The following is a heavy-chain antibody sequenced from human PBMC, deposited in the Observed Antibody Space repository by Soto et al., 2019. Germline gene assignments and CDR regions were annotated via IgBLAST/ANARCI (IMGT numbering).Heavy chain of an antibody. CDR1: GFTVSSNY. D-gene: IGHD6-13*01. J-gene: IGHJ4*02. V-gene: IGHV3-66*01. CDR3: ARGTLVSTFDY. Sequence: GGSLRLSCAASGFTVSSNYMSWVRQAPGEGLEWVSVIYSGGSTYYADSVKGRFTISRDNSKNTLYLQMNSLRAEDTAVYYCARGTLVSTFDYWGQGTLVTVSS. CDR2: IYSGGST.